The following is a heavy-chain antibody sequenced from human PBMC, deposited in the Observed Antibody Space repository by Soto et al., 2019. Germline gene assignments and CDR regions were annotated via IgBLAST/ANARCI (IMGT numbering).Heavy chain of an antibody. CDR2: SYGGGST. CDR3: ASRPGIAAAGTMLKRYYYYGMDV. Sequence: LRLSRAASGFTPSSNYMSWVRQAPGKGLEWVSVSYGGGSTYTAGSVKGRFTISRDNSKNTQYLKMTSLRAEDTAVYYCASRPGIAAAGTMLKRYYYYGMDVWGQGTTVTVSS. D-gene: IGHD6-13*01. J-gene: IGHJ6*02. CDR1: GFTPSSNY. V-gene: IGHV3-53*01.